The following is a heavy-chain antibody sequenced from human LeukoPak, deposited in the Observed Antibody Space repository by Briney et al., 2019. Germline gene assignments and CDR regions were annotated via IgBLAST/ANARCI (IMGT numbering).Heavy chain of an antibody. J-gene: IGHJ4*02. Sequence: ASVKVSCKASGYTFTGYYMHWVRQAPGQGLEWMGWINPNSGGTNYAQKFQGRVTMTRDTSISTAYMELSRLRSDDTAVYYCARGFLEWLFPPEFDYWGQGTLVTVSS. CDR2: INPNSGGT. CDR1: GYTFTGYY. V-gene: IGHV1-2*02. D-gene: IGHD3-3*01. CDR3: ARGFLEWLFPPEFDY.